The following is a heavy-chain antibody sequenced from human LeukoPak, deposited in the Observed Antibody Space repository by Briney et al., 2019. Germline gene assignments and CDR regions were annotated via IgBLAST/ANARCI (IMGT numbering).Heavy chain of an antibody. CDR3: ARGRGKDY. J-gene: IGHJ4*02. D-gene: IGHD3-10*01. CDR2: ISSSSSTI. CDR1: GFTFSSYS. Sequence: GGSLRLSCAASGFTFSSYSMDWVRQAPGKGLEWVSYISSSSSTIYYADSVKGRFTISRDNAENSLYLQMNSLRAEDTAVYYCARGRGKDYWGQGTLVTVSS. V-gene: IGHV3-48*01.